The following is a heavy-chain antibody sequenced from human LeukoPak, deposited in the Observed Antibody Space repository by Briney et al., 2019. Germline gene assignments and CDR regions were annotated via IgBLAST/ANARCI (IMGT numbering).Heavy chain of an antibody. CDR3: AKGGDWNPGY. V-gene: IGHV3-48*01. Sequence: GGSLRLSCAASGFTFSSYSMNWVRQAPGKGLEWVSYISSSSSTIYYADSVKGRFTISRDNAKNSLYLQMNSLRAEDTAVYYCAKGGDWNPGYWGQGTLVTVSS. J-gene: IGHJ4*02. CDR1: GFTFSSYS. CDR2: ISSSSSTI. D-gene: IGHD1-1*01.